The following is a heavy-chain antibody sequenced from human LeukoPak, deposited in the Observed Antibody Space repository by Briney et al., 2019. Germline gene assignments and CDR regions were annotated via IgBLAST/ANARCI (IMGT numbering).Heavy chain of an antibody. CDR1: GGSFSGYY. CDR2: INHSGST. D-gene: IGHD3-16*02. CDR3: AAQYDYVWGSYRPRDY. J-gene: IGHJ4*02. V-gene: IGHV4-34*01. Sequence: SETLSLTCAVYGGSFSGYYWSWTRQPPGKGLEWIGEINHSGSTNYNPSLKSRVTISVDTSKNQFSLKLSSVTAADTAVYYCAAQYDYVWGSYRPRDYWGQGTLVTVSS.